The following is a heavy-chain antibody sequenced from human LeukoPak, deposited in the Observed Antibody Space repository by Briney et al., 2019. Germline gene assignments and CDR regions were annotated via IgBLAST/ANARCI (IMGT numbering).Heavy chain of an antibody. CDR2: INPDSGGT. J-gene: IGHJ4*02. Sequence: ASVKVSCKASGYTFTDYYIHWMRQAPGQGLEWMGWINPDSGGTSYAQKFQGRVTMTRDTSISTAYMELSRLRSDDTAVYYCARGVVGATSLVYFDYWGQGTLVTVSS. D-gene: IGHD1-26*01. CDR3: ARGVVGATSLVYFDY. V-gene: IGHV1-2*02. CDR1: GYTFTDYY.